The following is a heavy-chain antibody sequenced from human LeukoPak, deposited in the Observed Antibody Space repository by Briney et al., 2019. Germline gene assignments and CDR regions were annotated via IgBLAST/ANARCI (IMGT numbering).Heavy chain of an antibody. D-gene: IGHD3-10*01. J-gene: IGHJ6*04. CDR2: SNGGNRDT. V-gene: IGHV1-3*01. Sequence: ASVKVSSKTSGYTFSIYAMYWVCHGPGQRLEWISLSNGGNRDTKASHTSQSSVTCARDTSASTVYMELSSLTFEATAVYYCARDSRGSGSYQGVDVWGKGTTVTVSS. CDR3: ARDSRGSGSYQGVDV. CDR1: GYTFSIYA.